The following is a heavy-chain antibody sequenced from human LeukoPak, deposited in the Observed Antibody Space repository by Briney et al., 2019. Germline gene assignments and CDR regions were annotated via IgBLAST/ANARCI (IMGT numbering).Heavy chain of an antibody. D-gene: IGHD5-18*01. Sequence: SETLSLTCTVSGGSISGYYWSWIRQPPGKGLEWIGYIYYSGSTNNNPSLKSRVTISVDTSKNHFSLNLSPVTAADTAVYYCARLSNGYPSYYFDYWGQGTLVTVSS. CDR1: GGSISGYY. CDR3: ARLSNGYPSYYFDY. CDR2: IYYSGST. V-gene: IGHV4-59*08. J-gene: IGHJ4*02.